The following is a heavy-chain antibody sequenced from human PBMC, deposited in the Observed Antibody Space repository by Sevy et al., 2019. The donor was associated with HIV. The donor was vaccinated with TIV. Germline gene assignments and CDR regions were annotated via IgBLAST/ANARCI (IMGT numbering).Heavy chain of an antibody. V-gene: IGHV3-43*01. CDR3: ANGGDIGEQWLVLDY. Sequence: GGSLRLSCAASGFTFDDYTMNWVRQAPGMGLEWVSLISWDGGSTYYADSVKGRFTISRDNSKNSLYLQMNSLRTEDTALYYCANGGDIGEQWLVLDYWGQGTLVTVSS. CDR2: ISWDGGST. D-gene: IGHD6-19*01. J-gene: IGHJ4*02. CDR1: GFTFDDYT.